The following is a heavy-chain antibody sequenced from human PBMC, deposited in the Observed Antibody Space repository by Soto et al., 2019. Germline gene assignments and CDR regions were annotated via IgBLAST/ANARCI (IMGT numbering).Heavy chain of an antibody. CDR1: GGSISSGGYY. J-gene: IGHJ5*02. CDR3: ARRSSSWYKSWFDP. V-gene: IGHV4-31*03. Sequence: QVQLQESGPGLVKPSQTLSLTCTVSGGSISSGGYYWSWLRQHPGKGREWIGYIYYSGSTYYHPSLKSRVTIAVDTSKNQFSLKLSSVTAADTAVYYCARRSSSWYKSWFDPWGPGTLVTVSS. D-gene: IGHD6-13*01. CDR2: IYYSGST.